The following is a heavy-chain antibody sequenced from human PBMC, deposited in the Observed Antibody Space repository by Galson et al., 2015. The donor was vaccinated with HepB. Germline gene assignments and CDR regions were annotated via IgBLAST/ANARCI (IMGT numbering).Heavy chain of an antibody. Sequence: SLRLSCAASGFTFSSYSMNWVRQAPGKGLEWVAFIRYDGSNKYYADSVKGRFTISRDNSKNTLYLQMNSLRAEDTAVYYCAKDAYYYDSSGYLDYWGQGPLVTVSS. CDR3: AKDAYYYDSSGYLDY. CDR1: GFTFSSYS. V-gene: IGHV3-30*02. CDR2: IRYDGSNK. D-gene: IGHD3-22*01. J-gene: IGHJ4*02.